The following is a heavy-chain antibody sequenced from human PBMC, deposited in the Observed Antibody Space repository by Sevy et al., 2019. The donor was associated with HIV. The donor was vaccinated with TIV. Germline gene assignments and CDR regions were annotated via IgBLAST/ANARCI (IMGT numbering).Heavy chain of an antibody. V-gene: IGHV5-51*01. CDR2: IYPGDSDT. CDR3: ARHRYENYDFWSGQYYYGMDV. J-gene: IGHJ6*02. D-gene: IGHD3-3*01. Sequence: GESLKISCKGSGYSFTSYWIGWVRQMPGKGLEWMGIIYPGDSDTRYSPSFQGQVTISADKSISTAYLQWSSLKASDTAMYYCARHRYENYDFWSGQYYYGMDVWGQGTTVTVSS. CDR1: GYSFTSYW.